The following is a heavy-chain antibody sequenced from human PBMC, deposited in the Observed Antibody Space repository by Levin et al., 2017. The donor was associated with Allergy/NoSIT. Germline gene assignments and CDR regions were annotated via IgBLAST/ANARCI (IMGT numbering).Heavy chain of an antibody. D-gene: IGHD2-2*01. V-gene: IGHV4-34*01. CDR2: INHSGST. CDR1: GGSFSGYY. CDR3: ATSTSKNRVGFDP. Sequence: SETLSLTCAVYGGSFSGYYWSWIRQPPGKGLEWIGEINHSGSTNYNPSLKSRVTISVDTSKNQFSLKLSSVTAADTAVYYCATSTSKNRVGFDPWGQGTLVTVSS. J-gene: IGHJ5*02.